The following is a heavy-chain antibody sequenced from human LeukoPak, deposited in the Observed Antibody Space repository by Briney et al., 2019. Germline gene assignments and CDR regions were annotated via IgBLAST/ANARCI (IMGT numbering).Heavy chain of an antibody. J-gene: IGHJ4*02. CDR2: IKQDGSEK. D-gene: IGHD4-11*01. V-gene: IGHV3-7*03. CDR1: GFTFSSYW. Sequence: GGSLRLPCAASGFTFSSYWMSWVRQAPGKGLEWVANIKQDGSEKYYVDSVKGRFTISRDNSKNTLYLQMNSLRAEDTAVYYCAKAYSILAPYFDYWGQGTLVTVSS. CDR3: AKAYSILAPYFDY.